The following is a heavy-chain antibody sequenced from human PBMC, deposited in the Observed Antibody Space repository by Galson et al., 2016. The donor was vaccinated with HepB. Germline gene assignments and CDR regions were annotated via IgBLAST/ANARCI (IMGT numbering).Heavy chain of an antibody. CDR3: ASQGSGSSNWFGP. V-gene: IGHV4-4*02. D-gene: IGHD6-19*01. CDR2: TYHSGTT. J-gene: IGHJ5*02. Sequence: ETLSLTCTVSGGSISGTNWWSWVRQPPGKGLEWIGETYHSGTTNYSPSLKSRVTVSVDTSKNQFSLKLTSVTAADTAVYYCASQGSGSSNWFGPWGRGTLVTVSS. CDR1: GGSISGTNW.